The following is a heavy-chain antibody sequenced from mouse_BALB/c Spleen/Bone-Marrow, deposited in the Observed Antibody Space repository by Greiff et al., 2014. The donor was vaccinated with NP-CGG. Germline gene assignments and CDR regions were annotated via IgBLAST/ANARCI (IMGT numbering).Heavy chain of an antibody. J-gene: IGHJ4*01. CDR1: GFSFSSYG. D-gene: IGHD2-10*02. CDR3: ARNPYGNYAMDY. Sequence: QVQLQQSGPGLVAPSQSLSITCTVSGFSFSSYGVHWVRQPPGKGLEWLVVIWSDGNTTYNPALKSRLSISKDNSKSQVFLKMNSLQTDDTAMYYCARNPYGNYAMDYWGQGTSVTVSS. V-gene: IGHV2-6*02. CDR2: IWSDGNT.